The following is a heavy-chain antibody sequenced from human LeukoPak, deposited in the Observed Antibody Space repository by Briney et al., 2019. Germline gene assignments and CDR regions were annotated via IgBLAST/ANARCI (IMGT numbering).Heavy chain of an antibody. D-gene: IGHD4-11*01. CDR2: INDRGGRT. J-gene: IGHJ4*02. Sequence: GGSLRLSCAASGFTFSSYSMHWVRQAPGKGLEYVSAINDRGGRTYYAESVEGRFTISRDNSKNTMYLQMGSLRVDDMAVYYCARVGDSNFFDYWGQGTLVTVSS. CDR1: GFTFSSYS. V-gene: IGHV3-64*02. CDR3: ARVGDSNFFDY.